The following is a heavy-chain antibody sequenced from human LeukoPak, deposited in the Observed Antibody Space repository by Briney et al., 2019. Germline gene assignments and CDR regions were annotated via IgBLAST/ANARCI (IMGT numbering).Heavy chain of an antibody. Sequence: SETLSLTCAVYGGSFSGYYWSWIRQPPGKGLEWIGEINHSGSTNYNPSLKSRVTISVDTSKNQFSRKLSSVTAADTAVYYCARGQYSSGWYYPYFDYWGQGTLVTVSS. J-gene: IGHJ4*02. CDR2: INHSGST. D-gene: IGHD6-19*01. CDR1: GGSFSGYY. CDR3: ARGQYSSGWYYPYFDY. V-gene: IGHV4-34*01.